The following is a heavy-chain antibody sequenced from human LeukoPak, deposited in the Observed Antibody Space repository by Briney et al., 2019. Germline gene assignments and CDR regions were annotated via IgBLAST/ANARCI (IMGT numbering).Heavy chain of an antibody. D-gene: IGHD5-12*01. CDR2: ISYDGSNK. J-gene: IGHJ4*02. Sequence: GGSLRLSCAASGFTFSSYAMHWVRQAPGKGLEWVAVISYDGSNKYYADSVKGRFTISRDKSKNTLYLQMNSLRGEDTAVYYCARSAAAGRIVATFDYWGQGTLVTVSS. CDR1: GFTFSSYA. CDR3: ARSAAAGRIVATFDY. V-gene: IGHV3-30*04.